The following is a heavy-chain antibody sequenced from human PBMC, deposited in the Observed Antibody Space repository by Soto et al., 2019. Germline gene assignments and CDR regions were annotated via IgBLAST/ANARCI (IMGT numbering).Heavy chain of an antibody. Sequence: PGGSLRLSCAASGFTFSSHAMGWLRQAPGTGPEWVAFVDGSGGDTSYADSVKGRFIVSRDNSDNSLFLHMNSLRAEDTGRYFCAKEIFAAAYAATSALDLWGQGTLVTVSS. J-gene: IGHJ4*02. V-gene: IGHV3-23*01. CDR1: GFTFSSHA. CDR2: VDGSGGDT. D-gene: IGHD2-8*01. CDR3: AKEIFAAAYAATSALDL.